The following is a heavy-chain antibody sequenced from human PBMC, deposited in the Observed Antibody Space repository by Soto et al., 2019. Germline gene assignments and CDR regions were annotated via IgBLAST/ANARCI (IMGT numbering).Heavy chain of an antibody. CDR2: ISTSNGNT. Sequence: QVQLVQSGAEVKKPGASVKVSCKASGYTFTSYGITWVRQAPGQGLEWMGWISTSNGNTNYAQKFQGRGTMTTDTSTSTAYMELRSLRSDDTAKYYCARVTRLGGDYYGMGVWGQGTTVTVSS. V-gene: IGHV1-18*04. J-gene: IGHJ6*02. CDR1: GYTFTSYG. D-gene: IGHD2-15*01. CDR3: ARVTRLGGDYYGMGV.